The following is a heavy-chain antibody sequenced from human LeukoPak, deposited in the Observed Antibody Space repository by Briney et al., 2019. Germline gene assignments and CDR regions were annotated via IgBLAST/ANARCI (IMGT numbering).Heavy chain of an antibody. D-gene: IGHD1-1*01. CDR1: GFTFTDSY. CDR3: ARDPRTVRI. J-gene: IGHJ4*02. CDR2: ISGSGGDT. V-gene: IGHV3-11*06. Sequence: GRSLRLSCAASGFTFTDSYMTWVRQAPGKGLEWLSYISGSGGDTNYADSVRGRFTISRDNAKNSLYLQMNSLRVEDTAVYYCARDPRTVRIWGQGTLVTVSS.